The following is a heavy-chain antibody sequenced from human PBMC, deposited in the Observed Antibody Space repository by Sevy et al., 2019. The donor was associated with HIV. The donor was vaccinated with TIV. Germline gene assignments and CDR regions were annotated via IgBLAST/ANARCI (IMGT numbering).Heavy chain of an antibody. Sequence: GESLKISCAASGFTFSSYEMNWVRQAPGKGLEWVSYISSSGSTIYYADSVKGRFTISRDNAKNSLYLQMNSLRAEDTAVYYCARGGPAGATIYYYYYMDVWGKGTTVTVSS. CDR3: ARGGPAGATIYYYYYMDV. V-gene: IGHV3-48*03. CDR2: ISSSGSTI. J-gene: IGHJ6*03. CDR1: GFTFSSYE. D-gene: IGHD1-26*01.